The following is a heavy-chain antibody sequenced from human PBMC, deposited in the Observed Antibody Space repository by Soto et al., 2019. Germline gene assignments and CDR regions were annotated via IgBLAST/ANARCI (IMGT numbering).Heavy chain of an antibody. J-gene: IGHJ4*02. D-gene: IGHD2-15*01. CDR3: AGGIVWESAL. CDR1: GFSFGDYW. V-gene: IGHV3-7*05. Sequence: EVQLVESGGGLVQPGGSLRLSCAASGFSFGDYWMTWVSQAPGKGLEWVAKIEQDGTEKNYVDSVKGRFTISRDNARNSLYLQMNSLTVADTAVYFCAGGIVWESALWGRGTHVTVSS. CDR2: IEQDGTEK.